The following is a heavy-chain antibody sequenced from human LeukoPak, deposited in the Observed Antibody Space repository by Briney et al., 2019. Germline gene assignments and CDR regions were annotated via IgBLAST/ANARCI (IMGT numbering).Heavy chain of an antibody. CDR2: INPSGGST. Sequence: ASVKVSCKASGYTFTSYYMHWVRQAPGQGLEWMGIINPSGGSTSYAQKFQGRVTMTRDTSTSTVYMELSSLRSEDTAVYYCARDLPQSPGDRYSSPLRTPGGMDVWGQGTTVTVSS. CDR3: ARDLPQSPGDRYSSPLRTPGGMDV. D-gene: IGHD6-19*01. V-gene: IGHV1-46*01. CDR1: GYTFTSYY. J-gene: IGHJ6*02.